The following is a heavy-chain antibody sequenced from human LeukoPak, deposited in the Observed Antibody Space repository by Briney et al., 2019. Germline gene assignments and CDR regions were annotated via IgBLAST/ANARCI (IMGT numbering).Heavy chain of an antibody. CDR3: ARRFGDSSGWSS. D-gene: IGHD6-19*01. CDR1: GGSFSGYY. V-gene: IGHV4-34*01. J-gene: IGHJ5*02. Sequence: PSETLSLTCAVYGGSFSGYYWSWIRQPPGKGLEWIGEINHSGSTNYNPSLKSRVTISVDTSKNQFSLKLSSVTAADTAVYYCARRFGDSSGWSSWGQGTLVTVSP. CDR2: INHSGST.